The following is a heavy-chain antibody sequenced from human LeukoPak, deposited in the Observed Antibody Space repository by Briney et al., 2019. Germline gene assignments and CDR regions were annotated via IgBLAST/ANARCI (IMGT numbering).Heavy chain of an antibody. D-gene: IGHD3-9*01. CDR2: ISGSGGST. CDR1: GFTFSSYA. V-gene: IGHV3-23*01. J-gene: IGHJ5*02. CDR3: AKDEDYYDILNRENWFDP. Sequence: GGSLRLSCAASGFTFSSYAMSWVRQAPGKGLEWDSAISGSGGSTYYADSVKGRFTISRDNSKNTLYLQMNSLRAEDTAVYYCAKDEDYYDILNRENWFDPWGQGTLVTVSS.